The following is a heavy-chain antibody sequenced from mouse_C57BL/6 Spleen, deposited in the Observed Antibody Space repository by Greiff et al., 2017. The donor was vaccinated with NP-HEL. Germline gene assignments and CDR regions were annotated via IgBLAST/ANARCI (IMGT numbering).Heavy chain of an antibody. Sequence: EVQLVESGGGLVQPGGSLKLSCAASGFTFSDYYMYWVRQTPEKRLEWVAYISNGGGSTYYPDTVKGRFTISRDNAKNTLYLQMSRLKSEDTAMYYCARHGGYDSPYWGQGTLVTVSA. CDR3: ARHGGYDSPY. V-gene: IGHV5-12*01. D-gene: IGHD2-2*01. CDR1: GFTFSDYY. J-gene: IGHJ3*01. CDR2: ISNGGGST.